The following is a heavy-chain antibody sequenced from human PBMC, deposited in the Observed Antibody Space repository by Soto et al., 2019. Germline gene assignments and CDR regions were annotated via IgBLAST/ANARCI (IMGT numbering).Heavy chain of an antibody. CDR1: GGSVSIGDYL. CDR3: ARARGGDSGDYASLFDR. J-gene: IGHJ5*02. Sequence: SETLSLTCTVFGGSVSIGDYLWSWIRQRPGKGLEWIGYIHDSGNTYYNPSLKSRVTISLDTSKNQFSLKVTSMTATDTAVYFCARARGGDSGDYASLFDRWGQGNLVTVSS. V-gene: IGHV4-30-4*01. CDR2: IHDSGNT. D-gene: IGHD4-17*01.